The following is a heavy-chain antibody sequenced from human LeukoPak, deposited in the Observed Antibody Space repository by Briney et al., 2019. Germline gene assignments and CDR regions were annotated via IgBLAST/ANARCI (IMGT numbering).Heavy chain of an antibody. D-gene: IGHD2-15*01. V-gene: IGHV4-59*01. Sequence: SETLSLTCTVSGGSISSYYWSWVRQPPGKGLEWIGYIYYSGSTNYNPSLKSRVTISVDTSKNQFSLKLGSVTAADTAVYYCARDVLSENWFDPWGQGTLVTVSS. CDR3: ARDVLSENWFDP. CDR1: GGSISSYY. CDR2: IYYSGST. J-gene: IGHJ5*02.